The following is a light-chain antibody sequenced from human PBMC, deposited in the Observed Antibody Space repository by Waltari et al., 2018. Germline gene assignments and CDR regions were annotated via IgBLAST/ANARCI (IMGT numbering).Light chain of an antibody. J-gene: IGKJ3*01. Sequence: DIQMAKSQSSLSASVGDRVTITCRASQSIDSYLNWYQQKPGKAPKLLIYAASTLQSGVPSRFSGSGSGTDFTLTISSLQPEYFATYYCQQSDSIPPQFTFGPGTKVDIK. CDR3: QQSDSIPPQFT. CDR1: QSIDSY. V-gene: IGKV1-39*01. CDR2: AAS.